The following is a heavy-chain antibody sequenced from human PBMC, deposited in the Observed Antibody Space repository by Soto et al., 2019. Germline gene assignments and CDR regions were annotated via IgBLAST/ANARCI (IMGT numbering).Heavy chain of an antibody. CDR1: GFTFSSYG. V-gene: IGHV3-23*01. J-gene: IGHJ4*02. CDR3: AKHTSSSWSAPSLDY. CDR2: ISGSGGST. Sequence: GGSLRLSCAASGFTFSSYGMSWVRQATGKGLEWVSAISGSGGSTYYADSLKGRFTISRDNSKNTLYLQMNSLRAEATAVYYCAKHTSSSWSAPSLDYWGQGTLVTVSS. D-gene: IGHD6-13*01.